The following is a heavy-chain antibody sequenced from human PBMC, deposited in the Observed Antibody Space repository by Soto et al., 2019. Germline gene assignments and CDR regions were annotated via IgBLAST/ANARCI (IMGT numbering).Heavy chain of an antibody. V-gene: IGHV4-28*01. CDR3: ARREIAGSCFDY. J-gene: IGHJ4*02. Sequence: LSLTCAVSGYSISSSNWWGWIRQPPGKGLEWIGYIYYSGTTYYNPSLKSRVTMSVDTSKNQFSLKLTSVTAVDTAVYYCARREIAGSCFDYWGQGTLVTVSS. CDR2: IYYSGTT. D-gene: IGHD1-26*01. CDR1: GYSISSSNW.